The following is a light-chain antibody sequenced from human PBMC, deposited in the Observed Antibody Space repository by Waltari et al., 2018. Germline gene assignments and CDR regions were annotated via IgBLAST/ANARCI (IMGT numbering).Light chain of an antibody. CDR1: QTLNNNY. CDR3: QQYGSSPYS. J-gene: IGKJ2*01. CDR2: AAS. V-gene: IGKV3-20*01. Sequence: EIVLTQSPGTLSLSAGALATLSCMASQTLNNNYLAWYQQKPGQSPGLLIFAASKRATGVPDRFSGSGSGTDFTLTISRLEPEDFAMYYCQQYGSSPYSFGQGARVDFK.